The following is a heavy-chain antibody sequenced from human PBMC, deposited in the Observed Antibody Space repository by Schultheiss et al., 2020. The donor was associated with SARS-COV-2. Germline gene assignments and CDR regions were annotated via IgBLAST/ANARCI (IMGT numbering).Heavy chain of an antibody. D-gene: IGHD6-6*01. CDR3: ARGPAVRPFDY. CDR2: ISSSSSYI. Sequence: GGSLRLSCAASGFTFSSYSMNWVRQAPGKGLEWVSSISSSSSYIYYADSVKGRFTISRDNAKNSLYLQMNSLRAEDTAVYYCARGPAVRPFDYWGQGTLVTVSS. V-gene: IGHV3-21*01. CDR1: GFTFSSYS. J-gene: IGHJ4*02.